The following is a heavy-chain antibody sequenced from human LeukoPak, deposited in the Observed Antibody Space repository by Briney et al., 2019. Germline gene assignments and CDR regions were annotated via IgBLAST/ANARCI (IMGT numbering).Heavy chain of an antibody. D-gene: IGHD2-2*01. J-gene: IGHJ6*03. CDR3: ARERPGYCSSTSCLWDYYYMDV. Sequence: TLSLTCAVSGGSISSGGYSWSWIRQPPGKGLEWIGRIYTSGTTNYNPSLKSRVTISVDTSKNQFSLKLSSVTAADTAVYYCARERPGYCSSTSCLWDYYYMDVWGKGTTVTVSS. CDR1: GGSISSGGYS. V-gene: IGHV4-61*02. CDR2: IYTSGTT.